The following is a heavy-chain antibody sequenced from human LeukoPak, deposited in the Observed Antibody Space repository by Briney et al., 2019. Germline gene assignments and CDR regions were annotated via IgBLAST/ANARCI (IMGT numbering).Heavy chain of an antibody. CDR2: ISWNSGSI. V-gene: IGHV3-9*01. J-gene: IGHJ3*02. D-gene: IGHD3-9*01. Sequence: PGRSLRLSCAASGFTFDDYAMHWVRQAPGKGLEWVSGISWNSGSIGYADSVKGRFTISRDNSKNTLYLQMNSLRAEDTAVYYCARSRVFLTWATGAFDIWGQGTMVTVSS. CDR3: ARSRVFLTWATGAFDI. CDR1: GFTFDDYA.